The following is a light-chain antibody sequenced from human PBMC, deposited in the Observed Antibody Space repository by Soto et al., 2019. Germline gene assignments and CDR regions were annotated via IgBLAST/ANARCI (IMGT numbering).Light chain of an antibody. V-gene: IGKV3-11*01. CDR1: HNINTY. J-gene: IGKJ5*01. CDR2: DAS. Sequence: EIVLTQSPATLSLSPGERATLSCRSSHNINTYLAWYQQKPCQAPRLLIYDASNRATGIPARFSGSGSGTDFTLTISSLEHEDFALYYCQQRINWPPPISFGQGTRLEIK. CDR3: QQRINWPPPIS.